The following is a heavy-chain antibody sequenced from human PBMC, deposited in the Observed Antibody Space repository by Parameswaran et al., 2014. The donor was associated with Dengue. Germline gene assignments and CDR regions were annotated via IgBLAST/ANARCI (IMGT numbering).Heavy chain of an antibody. D-gene: IGHD3-3*01. J-gene: IGHJ4*02. V-gene: IGHV5-51*01. Sequence: VRQMPGKGLEWMGIIYPGDSDTRYSPSFQGQVTISADKSISTAYLQWSSLKASDTAMYYCARRFTIFGVVTFDYWGQGTLVTVSS. CDR2: IYPGDSDT. CDR3: ARRFTIFGVVTFDY.